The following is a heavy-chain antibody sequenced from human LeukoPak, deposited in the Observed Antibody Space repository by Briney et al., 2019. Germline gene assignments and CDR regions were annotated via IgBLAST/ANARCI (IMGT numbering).Heavy chain of an antibody. CDR3: ARDTLLQAQNAFDI. D-gene: IGHD2-15*01. V-gene: IGHV1-8*01. J-gene: IGHJ3*02. Sequence: GASVKVSCKASGYTFTSYDINWVRQATGQGLEWMGWMNPNSGNTGYAQKFQGRVTMTRNTSISTAYMELSSLRSEDTAVYYCARDTLLQAQNAFDIWGQGTMVTVFS. CDR1: GYTFTSYD. CDR2: MNPNSGNT.